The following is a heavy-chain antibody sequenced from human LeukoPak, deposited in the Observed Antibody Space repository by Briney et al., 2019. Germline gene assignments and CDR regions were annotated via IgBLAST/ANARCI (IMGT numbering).Heavy chain of an antibody. CDR1: GGTFSSYA. CDR3: ATLWFGEYPFDY. CDR2: IIPIFGTA. J-gene: IGHJ4*02. Sequence: SVKVSCKASGGTFSSYAISWVRQAPGQGLEWMGGIIPIFGTANYAQKFQGRATITADKSTSTAYMELSSLRSEDTAVYYCATLWFGEYPFDYWGQGTLVTVSS. D-gene: IGHD3-10*01. V-gene: IGHV1-69*06.